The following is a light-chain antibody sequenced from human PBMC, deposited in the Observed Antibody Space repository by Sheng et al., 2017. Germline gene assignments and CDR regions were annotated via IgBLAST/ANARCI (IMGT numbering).Light chain of an antibody. Sequence: DIQMTQSPSTLSASVGDRVTITCRASHNIGPWLAWYQQRPGKAPKLLIYKASRLQVGVPSRFNAYGSETEFTLSISSLQPDDFATYYCQQYYTFWTFGQGTKVEI. J-gene: IGKJ1*01. CDR3: QQYYTFWT. V-gene: IGKV1-5*03. CDR1: HNIGPW. CDR2: KAS.